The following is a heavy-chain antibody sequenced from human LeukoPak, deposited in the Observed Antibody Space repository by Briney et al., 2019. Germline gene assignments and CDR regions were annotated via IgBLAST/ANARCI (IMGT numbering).Heavy chain of an antibody. D-gene: IGHD1-26*01. CDR3: ASLSSGSYYRGYYFDY. CDR2: IYTSGST. V-gene: IGHV4-59*10. CDR1: GGSFSGYY. J-gene: IGHJ4*02. Sequence: SETLSLTCAVYGGSFSGYYWSWIRQPAGKGLEWIGRIYTSGSTNYNPSLKSRVTMSVDTSKNQFSLKLSSVTAADTAVYYCASLSSGSYYRGYYFDYWGQGTLVTVSS.